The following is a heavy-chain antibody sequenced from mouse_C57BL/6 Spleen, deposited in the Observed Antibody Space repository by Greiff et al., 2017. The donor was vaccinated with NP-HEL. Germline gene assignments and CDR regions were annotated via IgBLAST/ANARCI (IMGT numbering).Heavy chain of an antibody. CDR1: GFTFNTYA. V-gene: IGHV10-3*01. CDR3: VRERITTVVARGYFDV. J-gene: IGHJ1*03. D-gene: IGHD1-1*01. Sequence: EVHLVESGGGLVQPKGSLKLSCAASGFTFNTYAMHWVRQAPGKGLEWVARIRSTSSNYATYYADSVKDRFTISSDASKSMLYLQMNNLKTEDTAVYYCVRERITTVVARGYFDVWGTGTTVTVSS. CDR2: IRSTSSNYAT.